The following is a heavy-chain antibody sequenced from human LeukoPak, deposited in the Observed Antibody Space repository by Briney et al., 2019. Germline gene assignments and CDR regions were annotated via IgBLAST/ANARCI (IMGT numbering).Heavy chain of an antibody. CDR3: ATRGGSGRFSENWFDP. CDR1: GYTLTELS. Sequence: ASVKVSCKVSGYTLTELSMHWVRQARGKGVEYMGGFGPEDGETIYEQKFQGRVTTTEHTSTDTAYMELSCLRSEDTAVYYCATRGGSGRFSENWFDPWGEGTLVTVSS. D-gene: IGHD3-10*01. CDR2: FGPEDGET. V-gene: IGHV1-24*01. J-gene: IGHJ5*02.